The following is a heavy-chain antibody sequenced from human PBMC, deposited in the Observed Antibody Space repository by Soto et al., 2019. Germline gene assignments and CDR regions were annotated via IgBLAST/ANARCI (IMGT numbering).Heavy chain of an antibody. J-gene: IGHJ4*02. Sequence: GGSLRLSCAASGFIFSAYAIHWVRQGPGKGLEWVSAISSSGTNTYYADSVKGRFTISRDDSKNTLYLQMDSLRAEDTATYYCAKDPDYYDDSGYSWGQGTLVTVSS. D-gene: IGHD3-22*01. CDR3: AKDPDYYDDSGYS. CDR1: GFIFSAYA. V-gene: IGHV3-23*01. CDR2: ISSSGTNT.